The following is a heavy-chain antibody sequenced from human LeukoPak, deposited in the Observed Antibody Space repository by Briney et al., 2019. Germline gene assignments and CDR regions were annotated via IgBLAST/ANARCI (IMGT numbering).Heavy chain of an antibody. CDR1: GFTFSSYR. J-gene: IGHJ4*02. CDR3: ARVPGYCGGDCYFDY. D-gene: IGHD2-21*02. V-gene: IGHV3-7*01. Sequence: GGSLRLSCAASGFTFSSYRMSWVRQAPGKGLEWVANIKQDGSEKYYVDSVKGRFTISRDNAKNSLYLQMNSLRAEDTAVYYCARVPGYCGGDCYFDYWGQGTLVTVSS. CDR2: IKQDGSEK.